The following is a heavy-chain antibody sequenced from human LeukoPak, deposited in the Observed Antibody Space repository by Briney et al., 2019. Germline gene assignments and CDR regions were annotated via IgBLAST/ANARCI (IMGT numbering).Heavy chain of an antibody. D-gene: IGHD4/OR15-4a*01. CDR1: GFTFINYY. CDR3: ARDLDYGEKSEDY. Sequence: VASVKVSCKASGFTFINYYMHWVRQAPGQGLEGLGIINLSGGSTHYPQKFQDRVTMTRDTSTSTVYMELSSLRSEDTAVYYCARDLDYGEKSEDYWGQGTLVTVSS. CDR2: INLSGGST. J-gene: IGHJ4*02. V-gene: IGHV1-46*01.